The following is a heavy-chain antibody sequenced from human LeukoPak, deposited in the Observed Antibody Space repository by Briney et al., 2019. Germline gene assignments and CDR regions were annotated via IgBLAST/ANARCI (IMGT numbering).Heavy chain of an antibody. CDR3: ARGEPLYSSRSPRFDP. J-gene: IGHJ5*02. CDR2: IKQDGSEK. CDR1: GFTFSSYW. V-gene: IGHV3-7*03. Sequence: QPGGSLRLSCAASGFTFSSYWMTWVRQAPGKGLEWVANIKQDGSEKYYVDSVKGRFTISRDNAKNSLYLQMNSLRSEDTAVYYCARGEPLYSSRSPRFDPWGQGTLVTVSS. D-gene: IGHD6-13*01.